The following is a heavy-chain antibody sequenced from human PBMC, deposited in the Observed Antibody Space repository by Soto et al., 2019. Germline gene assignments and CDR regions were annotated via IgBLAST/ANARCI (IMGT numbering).Heavy chain of an antibody. V-gene: IGHV3-15*01. Sequence: PGGSLRLSCAASGFTFSDAWMSGVRQAPGKGLDWVGRIKSKSDGGTTEYAAPVRGRFTISRDDSKNTSYLQMNSLKTEDTAVYYCTTDLWRIAVVVGSTGYFNPWGQGTPVTVSS. D-gene: IGHD2-15*01. J-gene: IGHJ5*02. CDR2: IKSKSDGGTT. CDR1: GFTFSDAW. CDR3: TTDLWRIAVVVGSTGYFNP.